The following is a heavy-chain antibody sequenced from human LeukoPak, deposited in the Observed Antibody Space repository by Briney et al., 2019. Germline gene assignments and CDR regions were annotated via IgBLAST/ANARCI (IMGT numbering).Heavy chain of an antibody. CDR1: GFTFEYFT. CDR2: ISWDGGST. D-gene: IGHD5-12*01. CDR3: AKDVGYSGYDLNFDY. J-gene: IGHJ4*02. Sequence: GGSLRLSCAASGFTFEYFTMHWVRQAPGKGLEWVSLISWDGGSTYYADSVKGRFTISRDNTKNSLYLQMNSLGTGDTALYYCAKDVGYSGYDLNFDYWGQGTLVTVSS. V-gene: IGHV3-43*01.